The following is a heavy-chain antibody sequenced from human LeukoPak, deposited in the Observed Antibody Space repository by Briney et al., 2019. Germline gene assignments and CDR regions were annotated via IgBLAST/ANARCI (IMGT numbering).Heavy chain of an antibody. D-gene: IGHD4-17*01. CDR2: ISYDGSNK. J-gene: IGHJ6*02. Sequence: GRSLRLSCAASGFTFSSYGMHWVRQAPGKGLEWVAVISYDGSNKYYADSVKGRFTISRDNSKNTLYLQMNSLRVEDTAVYYCAKARKAYGDYGYYYYGMDVWGQGTTVTVSS. V-gene: IGHV3-30*18. CDR1: GFTFSSYG. CDR3: AKARKAYGDYGYYYYGMDV.